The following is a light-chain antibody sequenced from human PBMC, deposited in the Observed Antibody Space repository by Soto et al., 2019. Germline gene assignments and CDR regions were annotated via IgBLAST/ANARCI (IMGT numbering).Light chain of an antibody. Sequence: EIVMTLSPATLSVSLGERATLSCRASQSVSSNLAWYQQKPGQAPRLLIYGASTRATGIPARFSGSGSGTEFTLTISSLQSEDFAVYYCQQYNNWPETFGQGTKVDIK. CDR3: QQYNNWPET. V-gene: IGKV3-15*01. J-gene: IGKJ1*01. CDR2: GAS. CDR1: QSVSSN.